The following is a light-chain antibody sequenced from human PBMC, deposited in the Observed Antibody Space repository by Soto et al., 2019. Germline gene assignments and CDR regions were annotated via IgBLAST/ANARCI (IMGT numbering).Light chain of an antibody. CDR1: SGDVGGYNS. CDR2: AVN. CDR3: SSYAGSTYV. Sequence: QPALTQPPSASGSPGQSVTISCTGTSGDVGGYNSVSWYQQHPGKAPKLMIYAVNKRPSGVPDRFSGSKSDNTASLTVSGLQAEDEADYYCSSYAGSTYVFGTGTKVTIL. J-gene: IGLJ1*01. V-gene: IGLV2-8*01.